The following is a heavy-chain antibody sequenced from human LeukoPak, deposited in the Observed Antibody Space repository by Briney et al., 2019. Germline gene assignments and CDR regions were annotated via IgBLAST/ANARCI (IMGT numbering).Heavy chain of an antibody. CDR1: GFTFSNYD. J-gene: IGHJ4*02. D-gene: IGHD6-19*01. CDR2: ISTSSSYI. CDR3: ARGSGWYNY. V-gene: IGHV3-21*01. Sequence: GGSLRLSCAASGFTFSNYDMNWVRQAPGKGLEWVSFISTSSSYIYYADSVKGRFTISRDNAKNSLYLQMNSLRAEDTAVYYCARGSGWYNYWGQGTLVTVSS.